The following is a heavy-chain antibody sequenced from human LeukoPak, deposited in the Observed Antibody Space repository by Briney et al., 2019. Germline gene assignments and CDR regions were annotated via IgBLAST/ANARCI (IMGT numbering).Heavy chain of an antibody. CDR3: AKDTDYYDSSGYLRAATHDAFDI. J-gene: IGHJ3*02. CDR1: GFTFSSYA. Sequence: GGSLRLSCAASGFTFSSYAMSWVRQAPGKGLEWVSAISGSGGSTYYADSVKGRFTISRDNSKNTLYLQMNSLRAEDTAVYYCAKDTDYYDSSGYLRAATHDAFDIWGQGTMVTVSS. CDR2: ISGSGGST. V-gene: IGHV3-23*01. D-gene: IGHD3-22*01.